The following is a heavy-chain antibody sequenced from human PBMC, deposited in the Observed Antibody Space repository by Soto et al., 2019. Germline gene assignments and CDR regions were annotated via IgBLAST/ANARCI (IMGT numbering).Heavy chain of an antibody. CDR1: GYSISNGYY. V-gene: IGHV4-38-2*02. CDR2: IYHSGTT. J-gene: IGHJ4*02. D-gene: IGHD6-6*01. CDR3: AREKYSSSLGDY. Sequence: SETLSLTCAVSGYSISNGYYWGWIRQPPRKGLEWIGNIYHSGTTYYNPSLKSRVIISVDTSNNQFSLKLSSVTAADTAVYYCAREKYSSSLGDYWGQGTLVTVSS.